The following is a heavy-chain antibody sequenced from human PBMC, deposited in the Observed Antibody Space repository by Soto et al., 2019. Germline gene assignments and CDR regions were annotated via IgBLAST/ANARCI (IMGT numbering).Heavy chain of an antibody. V-gene: IGHV4-39*01. Sequence: PAETLSLTCIVSVGSINSSSYFWVWVRHPPGKGLEWIGSIYYSGSTYYNPSLRSRVTISVDTSKNQFSLKLSSVTAADTAVFYCARHYSSGSRNWFDPWGQGTLVTVSS. D-gene: IGHD6-19*01. CDR1: VGSINSSSYF. CDR3: ARHYSSGSRNWFDP. CDR2: IYYSGST. J-gene: IGHJ5*02.